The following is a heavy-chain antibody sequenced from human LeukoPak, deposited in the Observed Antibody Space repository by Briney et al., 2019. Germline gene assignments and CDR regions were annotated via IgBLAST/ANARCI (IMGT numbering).Heavy chain of an antibody. D-gene: IGHD2-15*01. CDR1: GFTFSNHD. J-gene: IGHJ4*02. CDR2: ITSSSTYI. Sequence: GGSLRLSCAASGFTFSNHDMSWVRQAPGKGLEWVSPITSSSTYIYYADSVKGRFTISRDNAKNSLYLQMNSLRAEDTAVYYCAKAGYCSSGTCYYPDYWGQGTLVTVSS. V-gene: IGHV3-21*06. CDR3: AKAGYCSSGTCYYPDY.